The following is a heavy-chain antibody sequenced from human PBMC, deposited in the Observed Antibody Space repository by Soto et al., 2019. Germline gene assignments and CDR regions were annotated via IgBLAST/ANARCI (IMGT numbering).Heavy chain of an antibody. V-gene: IGHV3-74*01. CDR1: GFTFSNYW. J-gene: IGHJ4*02. D-gene: IGHD5-12*01. CDR2: LNTDGSST. Sequence: PGGSLRLSCAASGFTFSNYWMHWVRQAPGKGLVWVSRLNTDGSSTTYADSVQGRFTISRDNAKNTLYLQMNSLRAEDTAVYYSARAMGYSGYEFDYWGQGTLVTVSS. CDR3: ARAMGYSGYEFDY.